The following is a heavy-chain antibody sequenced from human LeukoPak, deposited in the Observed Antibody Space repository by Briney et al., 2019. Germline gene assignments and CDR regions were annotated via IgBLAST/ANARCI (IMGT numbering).Heavy chain of an antibody. J-gene: IGHJ3*02. CDR1: GFTFSSYS. Sequence: GGSLRLSCAASGFTFSSYSMNWVRQAPGKGLEWVSSISSSSYIYYADSVKGRFTISRDNAKNSLYLQMNSLRAEDTAVYYCARKLLWFGELLSPGAFDIWGQGTMVTVSS. CDR2: ISSSSYI. CDR3: ARKLLWFGELLSPGAFDI. V-gene: IGHV3-21*01. D-gene: IGHD3-10*01.